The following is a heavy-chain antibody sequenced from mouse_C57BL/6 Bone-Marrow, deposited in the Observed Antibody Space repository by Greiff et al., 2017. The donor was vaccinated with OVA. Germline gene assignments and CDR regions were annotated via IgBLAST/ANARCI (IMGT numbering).Heavy chain of an antibody. D-gene: IGHD2-3*01. V-gene: IGHV2-9-1*01. J-gene: IGHJ3*01. Sequence: VLLVESGPGLVAPSQSLSITCTVSGFSLTSYAISWVRQPPGKGLEWLGVIWTGGGTTYNSALKSRLSISKDNSKSQVFLKMNSLQTDDTARYYCARNDGFSPGGFACWGQGTLVTVSA. CDR3: ARNDGFSPGGFAC. CDR2: IWTGGGT. CDR1: GFSLTSYA.